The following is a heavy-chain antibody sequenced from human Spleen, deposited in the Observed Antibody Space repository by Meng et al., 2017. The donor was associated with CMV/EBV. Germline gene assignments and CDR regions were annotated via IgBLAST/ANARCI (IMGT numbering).Heavy chain of an antibody. CDR1: GGTFISYA. CDR2: ITPIFGTA. D-gene: IGHD4-23*01. Sequence: SVKVSCKASGGTFISYAVNWVRRAPGQGLEWMGGITPIFGTASYAQKFQGRVRITTDESTSTAYMELSSLRSEDKAVYYCARQHGNSNYYYYMDVWGQGTTVTVSS. V-gene: IGHV1-69*05. J-gene: IGHJ6*02. CDR3: ARQHGNSNYYYYMDV.